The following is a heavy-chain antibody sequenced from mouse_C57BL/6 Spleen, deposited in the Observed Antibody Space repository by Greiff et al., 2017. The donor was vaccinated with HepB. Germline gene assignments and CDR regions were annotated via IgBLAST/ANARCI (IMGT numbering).Heavy chain of an antibody. CDR2: ISYDGSN. CDR3: ASDYYGSSPSWYFDV. V-gene: IGHV3-6*01. D-gene: IGHD1-1*01. Sequence: EVKLQESGPGLVKPSQSLSLTCSVTGYSITSGYYWNWIRQFPGNKLEWMGYISYDGSNNYNPSLKNRISITRDTSKNQFFLKLNSVTTEDTATYYCASDYYGSSPSWYFDVWGTGTTVTVSS. CDR1: GYSITSGYY. J-gene: IGHJ1*03.